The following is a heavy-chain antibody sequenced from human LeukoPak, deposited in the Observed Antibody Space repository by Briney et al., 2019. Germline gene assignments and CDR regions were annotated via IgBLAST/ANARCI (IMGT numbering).Heavy chain of an antibody. CDR3: ARHHLRWRLVVITVSHDAFDI. J-gene: IGHJ3*02. D-gene: IGHD3-22*01. CDR1: GGSISSYY. Sequence: SETLSLTCTVSGGSISSYYWSWIRQPPGKGLEWIGEINHSGSTNYNPSLKSRVTISVDRSKNQFSLKLSSVTAADTAVYCCARHHLRWRLVVITVSHDAFDIWGQGTMVTVSS. V-gene: IGHV4-34*01. CDR2: INHSGST.